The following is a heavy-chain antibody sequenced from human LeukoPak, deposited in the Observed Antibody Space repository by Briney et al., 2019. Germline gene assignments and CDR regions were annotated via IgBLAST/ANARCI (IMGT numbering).Heavy chain of an antibody. CDR3: AKDSVAGGHFDY. V-gene: IGHV3-66*02. D-gene: IGHD6-19*01. Sequence: GGSLRLSCAASGFTVSSNYMTWVRQAPGKGLEWVSVIYSGGSTYYADSVKGRFTISRDNSKNTLYLQMNSLRAEDTAVYYCAKDSVAGGHFDYWGQGTLVTVSS. CDR1: GFTVSSNY. J-gene: IGHJ4*02. CDR2: IYSGGST.